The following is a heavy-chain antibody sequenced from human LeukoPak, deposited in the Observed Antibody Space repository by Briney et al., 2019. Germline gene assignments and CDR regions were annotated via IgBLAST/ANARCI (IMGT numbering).Heavy chain of an antibody. CDR2: INHSGST. Sequence: SETLSLTCAVYGGSFSGYYWSWIRQPPGKGLEWIGEINHSGSTNYNPSLKSRVTISVDTSKNQFSLKLSSVTAADTAVYYCARRSMVRGVIALLRFYYYMDVWGKGTTVTISS. V-gene: IGHV4-34*01. CDR3: ARRSMVRGVIALLRFYYYMDV. CDR1: GGSFSGYY. J-gene: IGHJ6*03. D-gene: IGHD3-10*01.